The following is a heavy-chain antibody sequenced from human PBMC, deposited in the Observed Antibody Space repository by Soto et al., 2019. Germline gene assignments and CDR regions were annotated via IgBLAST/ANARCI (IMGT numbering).Heavy chain of an antibody. D-gene: IGHD1-26*01. CDR1: DDSISTSNYY. V-gene: IGHV4-39*01. CDR2: VDYAGRA. Sequence: QLQLQESGPRLVKPSETLSLTCSVSDDSISTSNYYWAWVRQPPEMGPEWIGSVDYAGRAYYNPSLKTRVTISADTSENHFSLHLSSMTAADTSMYYWAKHSHHGRFSWGQGTLVTVSS. J-gene: IGHJ5*02. CDR3: AKHSHHGRFS.